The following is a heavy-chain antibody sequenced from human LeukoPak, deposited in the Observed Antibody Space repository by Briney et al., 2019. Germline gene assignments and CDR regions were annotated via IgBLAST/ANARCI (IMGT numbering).Heavy chain of an antibody. D-gene: IGHD3-9*01. V-gene: IGHV3-7*03. J-gene: IGHJ4*02. CDR1: GFRFNTYW. CDR2: IKQDGNEK. CDR3: ARGSRPVYNLLTGKRYFDY. Sequence: GGSLRLSCAASGFRFNTYWMSWVRQAPGKGLEWVANIKQDGNEKYYADSVKGRFTISRDNAKNSLYLQMNSLRAEDTAVYYCARGSRPVYNLLTGKRYFDYWGQGTLLTVSS.